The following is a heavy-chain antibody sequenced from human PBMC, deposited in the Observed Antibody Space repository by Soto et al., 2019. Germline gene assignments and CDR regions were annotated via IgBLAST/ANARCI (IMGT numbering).Heavy chain of an antibody. Sequence: QVQLVQSGAEVKKPGASVKVSCKASGYTFTSYGISLVRQAPGQGLAWMGWIRAYNGNTNYAQKLQGRVTMTTDTDTSTAYMERRSLRSDDTAVYYCARDPYSYRDPSENYYYGMDVWGQGTTVTVSS. J-gene: IGHJ6*02. CDR3: ARDPYSYRDPSENYYYGMDV. V-gene: IGHV1-18*01. CDR1: GYTFTSYG. CDR2: IRAYNGNT. D-gene: IGHD1-26*01.